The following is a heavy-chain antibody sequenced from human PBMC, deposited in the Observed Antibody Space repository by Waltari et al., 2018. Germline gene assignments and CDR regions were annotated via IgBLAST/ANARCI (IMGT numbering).Heavy chain of an antibody. Sequence: EGQLVQSGAEVKKPGESLKISCKGSAYKFSSYWIGWVRQMPGKGLEWRGIIYPGDSDTRYSPSFQGQVTISVDKSISTAYLQWSSLKTSDTAMYYCARSTGSGYPALDWWGQGTLVTVSS. V-gene: IGHV5-51*03. J-gene: IGHJ4*02. CDR1: AYKFSSYW. CDR3: ARSTGSGYPALDW. D-gene: IGHD6-25*01. CDR2: IYPGDSDT.